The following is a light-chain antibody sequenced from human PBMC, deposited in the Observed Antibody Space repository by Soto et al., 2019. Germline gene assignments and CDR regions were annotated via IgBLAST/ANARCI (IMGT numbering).Light chain of an antibody. J-gene: IGLJ1*01. CDR1: SSNIGSNT. Sequence: QSVLTQPPSASGTPGQRVTISCSGSSSNIGSNTVNWYQRLPGTAPKLLIYSNSNRPSGVPDRFSGSKSGTSASLAITGLQAEDEADYYCQSYDSSLSGSYVFGTGTKVTVL. CDR3: QSYDSSLSGSYV. V-gene: IGLV1-44*01. CDR2: SNS.